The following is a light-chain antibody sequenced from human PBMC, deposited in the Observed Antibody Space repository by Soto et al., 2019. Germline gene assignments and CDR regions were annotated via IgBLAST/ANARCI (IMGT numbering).Light chain of an antibody. Sequence: QSALTQPASVSGSPGQSITISCTGTRSDVGGYNCVYWHQQHPGKAPKLMIYDVTNRPSGVSDRFSGSKSGNTASLTISGLQAEDEADYYCSSYTSSSTYVFGAGTKLTVL. J-gene: IGLJ1*01. CDR3: SSYTSSSTYV. V-gene: IGLV2-14*01. CDR1: RSDVGGYNC. CDR2: DVT.